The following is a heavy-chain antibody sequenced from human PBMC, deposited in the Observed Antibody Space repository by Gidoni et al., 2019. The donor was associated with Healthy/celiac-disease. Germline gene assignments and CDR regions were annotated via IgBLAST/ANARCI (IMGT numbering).Heavy chain of an antibody. Sequence: QVQPVEPGGGLVKPGGPLRLSCAASGITFSDFYMRWLRQAPGEGLDWVSYISSSGSTIYYADSVKGRFTISRDNAKNSLYLQMSSLRAEDTAVYYCASDAYYYGSVGYYCGQGTLVTVSS. CDR3: ASDAYYYGSVGYY. CDR1: GITFSDFY. D-gene: IGHD3-10*01. J-gene: IGHJ4*02. CDR2: ISSSGSTI. V-gene: IGHV3-11*01.